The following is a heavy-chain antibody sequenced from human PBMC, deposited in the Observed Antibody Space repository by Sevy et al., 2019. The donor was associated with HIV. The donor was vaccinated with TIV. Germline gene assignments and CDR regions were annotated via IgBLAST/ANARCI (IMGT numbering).Heavy chain of an antibody. J-gene: IGHJ4*02. Sequence: GGSLRLSCAASGFAFYEYSMSWIRQAPGKGLEWVATLSFGCGKINYADSVKGRFTISRDNSKNSFYLQMDNLRVEDTALYYCAREGCSRTYDFWGQGTRVTVSS. CDR3: AREGCSRTYDF. D-gene: IGHD2-8*01. V-gene: IGHV3-23*01. CDR2: LSFGCGKI. CDR1: GFAFYEYS.